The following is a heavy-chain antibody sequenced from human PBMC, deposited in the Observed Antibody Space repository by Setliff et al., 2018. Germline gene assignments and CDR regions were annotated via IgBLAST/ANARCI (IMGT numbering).Heavy chain of an antibody. V-gene: IGHV1-2*04. CDR1: GYTFTGYY. CDR3: ATPRSGIIYAFDI. Sequence: ASVKVSCKASGYTFTGYYMHWVRQAPGQGLEWMGRINPNSGGTNYAQKFQGWVTMTRDTSISTAYMELSWLRSDDTAVYSCATPRSGIIYAFDIWGQGTRVTVAS. J-gene: IGHJ3*02. CDR2: INPNSGGT. D-gene: IGHD2-15*01.